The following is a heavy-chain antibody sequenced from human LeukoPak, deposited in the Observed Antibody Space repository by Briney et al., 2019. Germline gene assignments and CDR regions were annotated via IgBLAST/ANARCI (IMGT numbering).Heavy chain of an antibody. CDR2: IYYSGST. CDR1: GGSISSSSYY. J-gene: IGHJ3*02. Sequence: SETLSLTCTVSGGSISSSSYYWGWIRQPPGKGLEWIGSIYYSGSTYYNPSLKSRATISVDTSKNQFSLKLSSVTAADTAVYYCARKPTGYYSYDAFDIWGQGTMVTVSS. D-gene: IGHD3-22*01. CDR3: ARKPTGYYSYDAFDI. V-gene: IGHV4-39*07.